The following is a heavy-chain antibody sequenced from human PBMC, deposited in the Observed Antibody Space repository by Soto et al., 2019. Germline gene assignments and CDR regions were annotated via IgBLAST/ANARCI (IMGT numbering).Heavy chain of an antibody. CDR1: GFTYSSHG. Sequence: EAQLLESGGELIQPGGSLRLSCAASGFTYSSHGMSWVRQAPGKGLEWIAGLSRGGGSTYYADSVKGRFTISRDNSKNTLDLIMNSLRVEDTALYYCARYGQYRTDGLDIWGQGTMVTVSS. D-gene: IGHD4-17*01. V-gene: IGHV3-23*01. J-gene: IGHJ3*02. CDR3: ARYGQYRTDGLDI. CDR2: LSRGGGST.